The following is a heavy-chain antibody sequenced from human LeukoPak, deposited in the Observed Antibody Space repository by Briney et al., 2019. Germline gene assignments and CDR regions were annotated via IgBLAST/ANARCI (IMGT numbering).Heavy chain of an antibody. CDR1: GGSISSGGYY. V-gene: IGHV4-31*03. J-gene: IGHJ4*02. CDR3: ARVGLGYSIFDY. CDR2: IYYSGST. Sequence: SQTLSLTCTVSGGSISSGGYYWSWIRQHPGKGLEWIGYIYYSGSTYYNPSLKSRVTVSVDTSKNQFSLKLSSVTAADTAVYYCARVGLGYSIFDYWGQGTLVTVSS. D-gene: IGHD4-11*01.